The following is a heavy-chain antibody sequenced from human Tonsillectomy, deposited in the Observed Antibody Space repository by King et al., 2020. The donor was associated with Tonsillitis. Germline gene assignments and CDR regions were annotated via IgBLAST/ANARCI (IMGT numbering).Heavy chain of an antibody. CDR1: GFTFSSYA. V-gene: IGHV3-23*04. Sequence: VQLVESGGGLVQPGGPLRLSCAASGFTFSSYAMSWVRQAPGKGLEWVSGISGSGGSTYYADSVKGRFTISRDNSKSTLYLQMNSLTAEDTAVYYCAKSTNGVTTVTWATDYWGQETLVVVSP. D-gene: IGHD4-17*01. CDR2: ISGSGGST. J-gene: IGHJ4*02. CDR3: AKSTNGVTTVTWATDY.